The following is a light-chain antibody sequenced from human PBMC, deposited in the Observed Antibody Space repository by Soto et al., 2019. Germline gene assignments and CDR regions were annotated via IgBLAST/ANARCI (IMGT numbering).Light chain of an antibody. CDR1: QSIGPS. J-gene: IGKJ4*01. CDR2: KSS. CDR3: QQYNRSPLT. V-gene: IGKV1-5*03. Sequence: DIQMTQSPSTLYASVGDRVTITCRASQSIGPSLAWLQQKPGKAPNLLIYKSSSLESGDPPRFSGSGSGTEFTLTISTLQPDDCATYYCQQYNRSPLTFGGGTKVEIK.